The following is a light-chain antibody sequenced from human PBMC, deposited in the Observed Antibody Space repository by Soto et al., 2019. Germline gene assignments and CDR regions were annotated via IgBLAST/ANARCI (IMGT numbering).Light chain of an antibody. J-gene: IGLJ2*01. CDR3: SSYTSSSRV. CDR2: DVS. Sequence: QSALTQPASVSGSPGQSITISCIGTSSDVGGYNYVSWYQQHPGKAPKLMIYDVSNRPSGVSNRFSGSKSCNTASLTISGLQDEDEADYYCSSYTSSSRVFGGGTKLTVL. CDR1: SSDVGGYNY. V-gene: IGLV2-14*01.